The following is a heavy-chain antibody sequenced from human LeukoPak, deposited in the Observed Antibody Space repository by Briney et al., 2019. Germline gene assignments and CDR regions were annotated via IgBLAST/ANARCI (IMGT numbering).Heavy chain of an antibody. CDR3: ASSEDCSSTSCYGRSFDY. J-gene: IGHJ4*02. CDR2: ISGSGGST. CDR1: GFTFSDYS. V-gene: IGHV3-21*01. Sequence: GGSLRLSCAASGFTFSDYSMNWVRQAPGKGLEWVSGISGSGGSTYYADSVKGRFTISRDNAKNSLYLQMNSLRAEDTAVYYCASSEDCSSTSCYGRSFDYWGQGTLVTVSS. D-gene: IGHD2-2*01.